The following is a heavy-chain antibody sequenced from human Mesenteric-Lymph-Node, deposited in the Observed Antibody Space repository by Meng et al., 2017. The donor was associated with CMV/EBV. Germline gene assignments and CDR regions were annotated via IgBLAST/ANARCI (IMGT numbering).Heavy chain of an antibody. CDR1: GFTFDDYA. V-gene: IGHV3-9*01. D-gene: IGHD3-3*01. CDR2: ISWNSGSI. J-gene: IGHJ3*02. Sequence: LKISCAASGFTFDDYAMHWVRQAPGKGLEWVSGISWNSGSIGYADSVKGRFTISRDNAKNSLYLQMNSLRAEDTALYYCASRSGYYGRAFDIWGQGTMVTVSS. CDR3: ASRSGYYGRAFDI.